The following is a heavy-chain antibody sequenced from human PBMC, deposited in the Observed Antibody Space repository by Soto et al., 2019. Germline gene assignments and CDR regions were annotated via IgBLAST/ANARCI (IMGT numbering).Heavy chain of an antibody. D-gene: IGHD3-22*01. J-gene: IGHJ4*02. Sequence: QVQLVQSGAEVKKPGASVKVSCKASGYTFTSYDINWVRQATRQGLEWMGWMNPNSGYTGYAQKFQGRVTMTRNTSISTAYMELSSLRSEDTAVYYCARGGDYYDSSGVPFDYWGQGTLVTVSS. V-gene: IGHV1-8*01. CDR1: GYTFTSYD. CDR2: MNPNSGYT. CDR3: ARGGDYYDSSGVPFDY.